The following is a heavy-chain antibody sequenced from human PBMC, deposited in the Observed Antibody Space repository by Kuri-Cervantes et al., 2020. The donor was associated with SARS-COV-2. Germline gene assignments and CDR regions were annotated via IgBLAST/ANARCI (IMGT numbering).Heavy chain of an antibody. D-gene: IGHD6-19*01. CDR1: GFIFSSHS. J-gene: IGHJ4*02. CDR2: ISSSSSTI. CDR3: ARHGGIAVAGTFDY. Sequence: GESLKISCAASGFIFSSHSMNWVRQAPGKGLEWVPYISSSSSTIYYADPVKGRFTISRDNAKNSLYLQMNSLRAEDTAVYYCARHGGIAVAGTFDYWGQGTLVTVSS. V-gene: IGHV3-48*01.